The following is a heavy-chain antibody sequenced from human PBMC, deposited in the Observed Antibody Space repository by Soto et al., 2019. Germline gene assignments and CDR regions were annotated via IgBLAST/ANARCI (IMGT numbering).Heavy chain of an antibody. CDR2: IKVDSGYT. CDR3: ATSYDTGFDP. J-gene: IGHJ5*02. CDR1: GYPFIKYG. Sequence: QLQLVQSAAEVKKPGASVRVSCKAYGYPFIKYGISWIRQAPEQGLEWMGWIKVDSGYTNYAQKFKGRVTMTADKSSETAFMELRSLRLDDTVVYFCATSYDTGFDPWGQGTLVSVSS. V-gene: IGHV1-18*04. D-gene: IGHD3-9*01.